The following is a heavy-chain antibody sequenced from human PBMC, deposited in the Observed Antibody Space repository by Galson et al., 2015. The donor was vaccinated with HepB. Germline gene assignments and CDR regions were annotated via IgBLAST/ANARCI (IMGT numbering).Heavy chain of an antibody. D-gene: IGHD3-22*01. CDR1: GFTFSSYG. CDR3: ARDRYDSSGYYSD. CDR2: MSYDGSNK. J-gene: IGHJ4*02. V-gene: IGHV3-30*03. Sequence: SLRLSCAASGFTFSSYGIHWVRQAPGKGLEWVAFMSYDGSNKYYADSVEGRFTISRDNSKNTLYLQMNSLRAEDTAVYYCARDRYDSSGYYSDWGQGTLVTVSS.